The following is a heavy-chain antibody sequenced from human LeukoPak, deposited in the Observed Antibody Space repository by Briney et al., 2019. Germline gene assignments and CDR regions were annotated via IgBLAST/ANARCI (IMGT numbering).Heavy chain of an antibody. CDR1: GYTFTSYG. CDR3: ARGGVGTVGATDGGDDY. V-gene: IGHV1-18*01. Sequence: ASVKVSCKASGYTFTSYGISWVRQAPGQGLEWMGWISAYNGNTNYAQKLQGRVTMTTDTSTSTAYMELRSLRSDDTAVYYCARGGVGTVGATDGGDDYWGQGTLVTVSS. J-gene: IGHJ4*02. D-gene: IGHD1-26*01. CDR2: ISAYNGNT.